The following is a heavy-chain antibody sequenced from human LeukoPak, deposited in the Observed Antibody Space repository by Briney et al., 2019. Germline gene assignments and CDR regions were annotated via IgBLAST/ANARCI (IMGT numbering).Heavy chain of an antibody. CDR1: GYTFTSYT. CDR2: ISTYNANT. J-gene: IGHJ4*02. CDR3: ARPSTPYYYDTSGPPDY. V-gene: IGHV1-18*01. D-gene: IGHD3-22*01. Sequence: ASVKVSCKASGYTFTSYTITWVRQAPGQGLEWMGWISTYNANTHYAQKFQGRVTMTTDTSTSTAYMELRTLRSDDTAVYYCARPSTPYYYDTSGPPDYWGQGTLATVSS.